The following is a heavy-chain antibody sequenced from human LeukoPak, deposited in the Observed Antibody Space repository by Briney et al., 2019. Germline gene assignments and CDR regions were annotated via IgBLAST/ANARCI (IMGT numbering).Heavy chain of an antibody. D-gene: IGHD6-19*01. Sequence: GGSLRLSCAASGFTFSSYAMSWVRQAPGKGLEWVSSISSSSSYIYYADSVKGRFTISRDNAKNSLYLQMNSLRAEDTAVYYCARLSGYSSGWSPVMIDYWGQGTLVTVSS. CDR1: GFTFSSYA. V-gene: IGHV3-21*01. CDR3: ARLSGYSSGWSPVMIDY. CDR2: ISSSSSYI. J-gene: IGHJ4*02.